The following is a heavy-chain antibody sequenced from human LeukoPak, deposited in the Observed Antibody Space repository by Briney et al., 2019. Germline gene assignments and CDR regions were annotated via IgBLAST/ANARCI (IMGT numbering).Heavy chain of an antibody. D-gene: IGHD2-2*01. J-gene: IGHJ4*02. V-gene: IGHV3-33*01. CDR3: ARARDYQLLYY. CDR2: IWYDASNK. CDR1: GFTFSSHG. Sequence: PGGSLRLSCATSGFTFSSHGMHWVRQTPGKGLEWVAVIWYDASNKYYADSVKGRFTISRDNSKNTLYLQMNSLRAEDTAVYYCARARDYQLLYYWGQGTLVTVSS.